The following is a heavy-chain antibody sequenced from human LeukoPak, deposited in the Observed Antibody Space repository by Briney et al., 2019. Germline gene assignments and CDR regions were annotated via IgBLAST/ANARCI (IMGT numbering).Heavy chain of an antibody. V-gene: IGHV4-34*01. D-gene: IGHD2-8*01. CDR2: INHSGST. Sequence: SETLSLTCAVYGGSFSGYYWSWIRQPPGKGLEWIGEINHSGSTNYNPSLKSRVTISVDTSKNQFSLKLSSVTAADTAVYYCARHSLYGNYFDYWGQGTLVTVSS. J-gene: IGHJ4*02. CDR3: ARHSLYGNYFDY. CDR1: GGSFSGYY.